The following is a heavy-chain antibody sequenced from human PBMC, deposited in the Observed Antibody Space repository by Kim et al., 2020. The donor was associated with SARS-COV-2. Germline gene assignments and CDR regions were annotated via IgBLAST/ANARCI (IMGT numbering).Heavy chain of an antibody. Sequence: SETLSLTCTVSGGSISSSSYYWGWIRQPPGKGLEWIGSIYYSGSTYYNPSLKSRVTISVDTSKNQFSLKLSSVTAADTAVYYCARGGEWLRNFDYWGQGT. D-gene: IGHD5-12*01. CDR2: IYYSGST. V-gene: IGHV4-39*07. CDR1: GGSISSSSYY. J-gene: IGHJ4*02. CDR3: ARGGEWLRNFDY.